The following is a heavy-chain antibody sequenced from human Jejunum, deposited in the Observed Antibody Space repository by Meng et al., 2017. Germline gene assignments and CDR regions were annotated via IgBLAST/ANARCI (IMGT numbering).Heavy chain of an antibody. CDR2: IYTGGAT. J-gene: IGHJ5*02. Sequence: VPQGRLGEGLGRPGGPLESPSPTCGFTVGTYTMCCLPRAPGKGREGVEFIYTGGATYCAESVKGRFTRPREISENTLSLQMNSLRAEDTAVYFCARRGGASYTYWFDPWGQGTLVTVSS. CDR3: ARRGGASYTYWFDP. D-gene: IGHD2-2*02. CDR1: GFTVGTYT. V-gene: IGHV3-66*02.